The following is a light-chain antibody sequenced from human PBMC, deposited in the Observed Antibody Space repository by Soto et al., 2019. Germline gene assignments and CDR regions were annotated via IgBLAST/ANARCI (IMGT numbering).Light chain of an antibody. J-gene: IGLJ2*01. Sequence: QSVLTQPPSASGTPGQRVTISCSGGTSNIGSNTVKWYQQLPGAAPRLVMYSNDQRPSGVPDRISGSKSGTSASLAISGLQSDDEADYYCAAWDDSLNGVVFGGGTKLTVL. CDR3: AAWDDSLNGVV. CDR2: SND. CDR1: TSNIGSNT. V-gene: IGLV1-44*01.